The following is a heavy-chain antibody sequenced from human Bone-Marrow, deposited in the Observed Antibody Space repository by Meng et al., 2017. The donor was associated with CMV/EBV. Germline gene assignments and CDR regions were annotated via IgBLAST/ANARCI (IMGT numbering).Heavy chain of an antibody. CDR1: GFTFSSYW. CDR3: ARSTSSGWYDGWFDP. CDR2: IKEDGTVK. J-gene: IGHJ5*02. V-gene: IGHV3-7*01. D-gene: IGHD6-19*01. Sequence: GESLKISCAASGFTFSSYWMTWVRQAPGKGLEWVANIKEDGTVKSYVDSVKGRFTISRDNAKNSLYLQMNSLRAEDTAVYYCARSTSSGWYDGWFDPWGQGTLVTVSS.